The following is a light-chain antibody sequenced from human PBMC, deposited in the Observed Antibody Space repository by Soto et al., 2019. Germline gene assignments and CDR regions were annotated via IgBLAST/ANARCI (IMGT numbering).Light chain of an antibody. V-gene: IGKV3-20*01. CDR3: EQYGSTPRT. CDR1: QNVRSNY. J-gene: IGKJ1*01. CDR2: GAS. Sequence: EIVLTQSPGNLSLSPGERATLSCRASQNVRSNYLAWYQQKLGQTPRLLIYGASSRATGIPDRFSGSVSGTDFTLTISRLDPEDFAVYYCEQYGSTPRTFGQGTKVEFK.